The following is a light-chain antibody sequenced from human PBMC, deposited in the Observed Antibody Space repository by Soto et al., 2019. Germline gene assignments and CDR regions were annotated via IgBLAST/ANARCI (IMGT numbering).Light chain of an antibody. V-gene: IGKV3-11*01. CDR2: DIS. CDR3: QQRTNWPWT. Sequence: ELVLPQSQATLSLSPGERATLSCRASQRVGSYFAWYQQKAGQTPRLLIYDISRRATGIPTRFSGSGSGTDFALTISSLEPEEAAVDDGQQRTNWPWTFGQGTKVDIK. J-gene: IGKJ1*01. CDR1: QRVGSY.